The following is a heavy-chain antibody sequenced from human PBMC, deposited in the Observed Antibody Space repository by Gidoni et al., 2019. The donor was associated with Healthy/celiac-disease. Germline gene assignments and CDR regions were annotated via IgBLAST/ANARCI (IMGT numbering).Heavy chain of an antibody. D-gene: IGHD4-17*01. CDR3: ASTYDYGDYYYYGMDV. CDR1: GFTFSSYA. J-gene: IGHJ6*02. V-gene: IGHV3-30-3*01. Sequence: QVQLVESGGGVVQPWGSLRLSCAASGFTFSSYALHWVRQAPGQGLEWVAVISYDGSNKSYADSVKGRFTSSRDNSKNTLYLQMNSLRAEDTAVYYCASTYDYGDYYYYGMDVWGQGTTVTVSS. CDR2: ISYDGSNK.